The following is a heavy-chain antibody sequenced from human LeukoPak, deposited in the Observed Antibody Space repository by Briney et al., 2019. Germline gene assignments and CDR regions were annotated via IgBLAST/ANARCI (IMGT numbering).Heavy chain of an antibody. CDR1: GYTFTSYY. D-gene: IGHD1-26*01. Sequence: ASVKVSCKASGYTFTSYYMHWVRQAPGQGLEWMGIINPSGGSTSYAQKFQGRVTMTRDTSTSTVYMELSSRRSEDTAVYYCARESGGGVGAKTHFDYWGQGTLVTVSS. J-gene: IGHJ4*02. CDR2: INPSGGST. V-gene: IGHV1-46*01. CDR3: ARESGGGVGAKTHFDY.